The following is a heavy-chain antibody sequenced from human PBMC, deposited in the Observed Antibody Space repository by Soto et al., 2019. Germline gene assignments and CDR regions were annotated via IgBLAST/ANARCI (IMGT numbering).Heavy chain of an antibody. CDR1: GFTFSSYG. D-gene: IGHD6-19*01. CDR2: IWYDGSNK. V-gene: IGHV3-33*01. J-gene: IGHJ6*02. Sequence: QVQLVESGGGVVHPGRSLRLSCAASGFTFSSYGMHWVRQAPGKGLEWVAVIWYDGSNKYYADSVKGRFTISRDNSKNTLYLQMNSLRAEDTAVYYCARGGRAGTTGYGMDVWGQGTTVTVSS. CDR3: ARGGRAGTTGYGMDV.